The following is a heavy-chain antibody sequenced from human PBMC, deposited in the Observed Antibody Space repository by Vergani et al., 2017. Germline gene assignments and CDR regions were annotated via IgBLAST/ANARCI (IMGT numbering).Heavy chain of an antibody. Sequence: QVHLVESGGGVVQPGRSLRLSCVVSGYTSSYYGMHWVRQAPGKGLEWVAVISYDGTQKYYADSVKGRFTISRDNSKSTLYLQMNSLRTEDTAVYYWATKSCGTPGCQIGYFREWGQGTLVTVSS. V-gene: IGHV3-30*03. J-gene: IGHJ1*01. CDR3: ATKSCGTPGCQIGYFRE. CDR1: GYTSSYYG. CDR2: ISYDGTQK. D-gene: IGHD1-1*01.